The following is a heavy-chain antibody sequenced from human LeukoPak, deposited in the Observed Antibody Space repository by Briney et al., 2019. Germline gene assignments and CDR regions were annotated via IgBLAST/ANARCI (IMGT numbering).Heavy chain of an antibody. Sequence: SETLSLTCTVSGYSISSGYYWGWIRQPPGKGLEWIGSIYHSGSTYYNPSLKSRVTISVDTSKNQSSLKLRSVTAADTAVYYCARRSYNSPFRYWGQGTLVTVSS. J-gene: IGHJ4*02. CDR1: GYSISSGYY. V-gene: IGHV4-38-2*02. CDR2: IYHSGST. CDR3: ARRSYNSPFRY. D-gene: IGHD5-24*01.